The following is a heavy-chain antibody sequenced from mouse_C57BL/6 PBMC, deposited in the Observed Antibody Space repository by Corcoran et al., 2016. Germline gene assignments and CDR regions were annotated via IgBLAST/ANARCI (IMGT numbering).Heavy chain of an antibody. D-gene: IGHD1-1*01. CDR1: GYTFTDYY. V-gene: IGHV1-26*01. CDR2: INPNNGGT. J-gene: IGHJ2*01. Sequence: EVQLQQSGPELVKPGASVKISCKASGYTFTDYYMNWVKQSHGKSLEWIGDINPNNGGTSYNQKFKGKATLTVDKSSSTAYMELRSLTSEDSAVYYCAIYYGSSHCDYWGQGTTLTVSS. CDR3: AIYYGSSHCDY.